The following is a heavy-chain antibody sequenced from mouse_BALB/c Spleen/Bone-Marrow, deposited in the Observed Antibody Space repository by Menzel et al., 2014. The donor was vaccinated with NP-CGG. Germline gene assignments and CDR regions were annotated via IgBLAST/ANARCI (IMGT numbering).Heavy chain of an antibody. V-gene: IGHV2-6-1*01. Sequence: QVQLQQSGPGLVAPSQSLSITCTISGFSLTSYGVYWVRQPPGKGLEWLVVIWSDGSTTYNSALKSRPSISKDNSKSQVFLKMNSLQTDDTAMYYCARCYYGYAMDYWGQGTSVTVSS. D-gene: IGHD1-1*01. CDR3: ARCYYGYAMDY. CDR2: IWSDGST. CDR1: GFSLTSYG. J-gene: IGHJ4*01.